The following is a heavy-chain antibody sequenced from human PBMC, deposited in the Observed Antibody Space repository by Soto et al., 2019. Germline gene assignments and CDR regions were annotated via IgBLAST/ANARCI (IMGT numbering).Heavy chain of an antibody. CDR3: TKRLRDVSIPGSWFDP. V-gene: IGHV5-51*01. CDR1: EYSFANHW. D-gene: IGHD3-10*01. J-gene: IGHJ5*02. Sequence: GESLKISCKGSEYSFANHWIGWVRQMPGKGLEWLGIISPDDSKTLYSPSFQGQGTISAAKSISTFYLQWSSLKASDTAIYYCTKRLRDVSIPGSWFDPWGQGTLVTVSS. CDR2: ISPDDSKT.